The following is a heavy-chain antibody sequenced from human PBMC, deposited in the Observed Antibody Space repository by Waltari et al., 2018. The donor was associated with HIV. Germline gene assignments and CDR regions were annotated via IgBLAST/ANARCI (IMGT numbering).Heavy chain of an antibody. V-gene: IGHV4-39*07. CDR3: ARGSALGASVPAAFYYYYYYGMDV. CDR1: GGSISRSSYY. CDR2: IYYSGST. J-gene: IGHJ6*02. D-gene: IGHD2-2*01. Sequence: QLQLQESGPGLVKPSETLSLTCPVSGGSISRSSYYWGWLRQTPRKGREWVGSIYYSGSTYYNPSLKSRVTISVDTSKNQFSLKLSSVTAADTAVYYCARGSALGASVPAAFYYYYYYGMDVWGQGTTVTVSS.